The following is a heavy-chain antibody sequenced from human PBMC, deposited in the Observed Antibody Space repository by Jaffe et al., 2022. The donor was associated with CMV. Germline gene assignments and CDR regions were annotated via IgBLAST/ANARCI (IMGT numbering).Heavy chain of an antibody. CDR1: GFTFSSYE. J-gene: IGHJ5*02. Sequence: EVQLVESGGGLVQPGGSLRLSCAASGFTFSSYEMNWVRQAPGKGLEWVSYISSSGSTIYYADSVKGRFTISRDNAKNSLYLQMNSLRAEDTAVYYCARDASYYGSGSYYNHWFDPWGQGTLVTVSS. D-gene: IGHD3-10*01. V-gene: IGHV3-48*03. CDR3: ARDASYYGSGSYYNHWFDP. CDR2: ISSSGSTI.